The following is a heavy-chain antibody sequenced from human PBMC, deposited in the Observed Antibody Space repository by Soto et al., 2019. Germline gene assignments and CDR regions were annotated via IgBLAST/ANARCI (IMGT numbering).Heavy chain of an antibody. CDR3: AKGTWGGSPPANIYDFDV. D-gene: IGHD1-26*01. CDR1: GFSFTTYV. Sequence: EVQLLESGGGLVQPGESLRHSCAASGFSFTTYVMGWVRQAPGMGLEWVSGISASGDSTFYAESVEGRFTICRDNANNILYLERSSLRVTDTATYHCAKGTWGGSPPANIYDFDVWGQGTLVSVSS. V-gene: IGHV3-23*01. CDR2: ISASGDST. J-gene: IGHJ4*02.